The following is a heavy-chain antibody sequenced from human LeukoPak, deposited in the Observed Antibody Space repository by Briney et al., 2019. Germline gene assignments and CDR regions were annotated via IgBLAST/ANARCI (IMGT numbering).Heavy chain of an antibody. Sequence: MAGGSLRLSCAASGFTFSDYSMNWVRQAPGKGLEWVSSISDDSNYIYYADSVEGRFTISRDNAKNSLYLQMNSLRAEDTAVYYCANHLACGSTSCPSFDYWGQGTLVTVSS. D-gene: IGHD2-2*01. J-gene: IGHJ4*02. V-gene: IGHV3-21*01. CDR3: ANHLACGSTSCPSFDY. CDR1: GFTFSDYS. CDR2: ISDDSNYI.